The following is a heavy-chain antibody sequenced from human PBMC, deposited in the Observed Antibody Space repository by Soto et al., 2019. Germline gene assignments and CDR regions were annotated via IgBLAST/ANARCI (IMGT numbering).Heavy chain of an antibody. Sequence: EVQLLESGGKLVQPGGSLTLSCAASGFTFSTYAMAWVRQAPGKGLEWVSGVSASGLNTDYAEPVKGGFYISRDNSKNTVSLHMNSLRVEDAALYYSAKQRPRRTSGYFFEYSRQRTPVTVSS. CDR1: GFTFSTYA. J-gene: IGHJ4*02. CDR2: VSASGLNT. V-gene: IGHV3-23*01. CDR3: AKQRPRRTSGYFFEY. D-gene: IGHD1-1*01.